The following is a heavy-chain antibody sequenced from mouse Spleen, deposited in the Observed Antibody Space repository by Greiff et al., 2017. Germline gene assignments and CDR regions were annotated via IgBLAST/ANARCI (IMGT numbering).Heavy chain of an antibody. D-gene: IGHD1-1*01. CDR1: GFTFSSYT. J-gene: IGHJ1*01. V-gene: IGHV5-12-2*01. Sequence: EVKLMESGGGLVQPGGSLKLSCAASGFTFSSYTMSWVRQTPEKRLEWVAYISNGGGSTYYPDTVKGRSTISRDNAKNTLYLQMSSLKSEDTAMYYCARHHYYGSSRTGTWYFDVWGAGTPVTGSS. CDR3: ARHHYYGSSRTGTWYFDV. CDR2: ISNGGGST.